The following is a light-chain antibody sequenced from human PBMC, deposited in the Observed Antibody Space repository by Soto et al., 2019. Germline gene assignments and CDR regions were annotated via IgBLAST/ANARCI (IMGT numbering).Light chain of an antibody. V-gene: IGKV1-9*01. Sequence: DIQLTQSPSSLSASVGDRVTITCRASQGISSYLAWYQQKPGKAPKLLIYAASTLQSGVPSRFSGSGSGTEFTLTISSLQPEYFATDSCQLLNCYPLPSGGGPKVDIK. CDR2: AAS. CDR3: QLLNCYPLP. CDR1: QGISSY. J-gene: IGKJ4*01.